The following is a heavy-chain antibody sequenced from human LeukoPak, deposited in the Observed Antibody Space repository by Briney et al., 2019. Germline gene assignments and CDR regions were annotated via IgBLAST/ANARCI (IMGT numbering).Heavy chain of an antibody. Sequence: AASVKVSCKASGYTFTSYQIYWVRLATGQRLEWMGWMNPNSGNTAYAQKFQGRVTMTEDTSTDTAYMELSSLRSEDTAVYYCATSTWYSSSWYWFDPWGQGTLVTVSS. CDR2: MNPNSGNT. V-gene: IGHV1-8*01. D-gene: IGHD6-13*01. CDR1: GYTFTSYQ. CDR3: ATSTWYSSSWYWFDP. J-gene: IGHJ5*02.